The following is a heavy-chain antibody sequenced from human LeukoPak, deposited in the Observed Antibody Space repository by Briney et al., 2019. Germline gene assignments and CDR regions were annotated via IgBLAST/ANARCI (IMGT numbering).Heavy chain of an antibody. CDR2: IRGKAYGGTT. CDR3: ARGPILLWLHNGMDV. CDR1: GFIFGDHA. Sequence: PGRSLRLSCTGSGFIFGDHAMAWVRQAPGKGLEWVGFIRGKAYGGTTEYAASVKGRFTISRDDSRGIAYLEMNSLKTEDTAVYYCARGPILLWLHNGMDVWGQGTTVTVSS. J-gene: IGHJ6*02. V-gene: IGHV3-49*04. D-gene: IGHD4-23*01.